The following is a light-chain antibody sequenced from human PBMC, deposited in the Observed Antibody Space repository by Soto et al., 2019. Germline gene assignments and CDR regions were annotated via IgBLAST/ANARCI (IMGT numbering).Light chain of an antibody. V-gene: IGKV1-5*03. Sequence: IKMPQAHPPLPDSLGARVPITCRASQNISSWLAWYQQKPGKAPKVLIYKASSLESGVPSRFSGSGSGTEFTLTISSLQPDDFATYYCQHYDSYPLTFGGGTKVDIK. CDR2: KAS. J-gene: IGKJ4*01. CDR1: QNISSW. CDR3: QHYDSYPLT.